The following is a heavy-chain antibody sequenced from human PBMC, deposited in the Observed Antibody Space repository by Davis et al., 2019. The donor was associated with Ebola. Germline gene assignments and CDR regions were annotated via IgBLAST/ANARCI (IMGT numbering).Heavy chain of an antibody. CDR3: ARGATVTTSYFDY. Sequence: GGSLRLSCAASGFTFSSYSMNWVRQAPGKGLEWVSSISSSSSYIYYADSVKGRFTISSDNAKNSLYLQMNSLRAEDTAVYYCARGATVTTSYFDYWGQGTLVTVSS. CDR1: GFTFSSYS. CDR2: ISSSSSYI. J-gene: IGHJ4*02. V-gene: IGHV3-21*01. D-gene: IGHD4-17*01.